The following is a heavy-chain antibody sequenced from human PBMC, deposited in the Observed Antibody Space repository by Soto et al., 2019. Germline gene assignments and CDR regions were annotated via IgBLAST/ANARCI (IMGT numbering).Heavy chain of an antibody. CDR3: AREAYGEADFDY. CDR2: IYYSGST. Sequence: SETLSLTCTVSVGSISSYYWSWIRQPPGKGLEWIGYIYYSGSTNYNPSLKSRVTISVDTSKNQFSLKLSSVTAADTAVYYCAREAYGEADFDYWGQGTLVTVSS. J-gene: IGHJ4*02. V-gene: IGHV4-59*01. D-gene: IGHD4-17*01. CDR1: VGSISSYY.